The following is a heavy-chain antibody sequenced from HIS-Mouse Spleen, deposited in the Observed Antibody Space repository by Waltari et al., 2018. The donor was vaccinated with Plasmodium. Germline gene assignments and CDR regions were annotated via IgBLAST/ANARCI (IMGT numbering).Heavy chain of an antibody. Sequence: HLQLQESGQGLVKPSETLSLTRTVSGGSISSSSYYGGWIRQPPGQGLEWIGSIYYCGSTYYNPSLKSRVTISVDRSKNQFSLKLSSVTAADTAVYYCARRGGSYYYFDYWGQGTLVTVSS. D-gene: IGHD1-26*01. CDR1: GGSISSSSYY. CDR3: ARRGGSYYYFDY. J-gene: IGHJ4*02. CDR2: IYYCGST. V-gene: IGHV4-39*01.